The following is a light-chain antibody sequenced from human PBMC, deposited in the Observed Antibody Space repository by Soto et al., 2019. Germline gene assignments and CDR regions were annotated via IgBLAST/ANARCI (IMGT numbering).Light chain of an antibody. V-gene: IGLV2-14*03. CDR3: SSYTDSTTLV. Sequence: QSALTQPASVSGSPGQSSTISCTGTSSDVGGYNYVSWSKQHPGKAPELMMYAVSSRPSGFSNRFSGSKSGNTASLTISGLQSEDEAHYYCSSYTDSTTLVFGGGTKLTVL. J-gene: IGLJ2*01. CDR1: SSDVGGYNY. CDR2: AVS.